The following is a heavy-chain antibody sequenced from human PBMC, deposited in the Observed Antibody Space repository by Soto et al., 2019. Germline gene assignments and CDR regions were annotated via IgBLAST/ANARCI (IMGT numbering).Heavy chain of an antibody. V-gene: IGHV4-34*01. Sequence: QVKLQQWGAGLLKPSETLSLACAVYGGYCSAYHWSWIRQHPGKGLEWIGEINHSGSTKYNPSLKSRVTISVDTSTNQFSLKLSSVTAADTAVYYCARGMGAENTFYYYFGMDVWGQGTTGTVSS. CDR1: GGYCSAYH. CDR2: INHSGST. CDR3: ARGMGAENTFYYYFGMDV. J-gene: IGHJ6*02. D-gene: IGHD3-16*01.